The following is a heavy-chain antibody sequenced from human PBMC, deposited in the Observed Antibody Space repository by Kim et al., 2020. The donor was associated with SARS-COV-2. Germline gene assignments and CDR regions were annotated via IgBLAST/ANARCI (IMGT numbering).Heavy chain of an antibody. Sequence: SETLSLTCTVSGGPISNNNYFGGWIRQPPGKGLEWIGSIYYSGTTYYNPSLKSRVTISVDTSKNQFSLKLSSVTAADTAVYYCARREVAAQYWYFDLGGRGTLVTVSS. J-gene: IGHJ2*01. CDR2: IYYSGTT. CDR1: GGPISNNNYF. V-gene: IGHV4-39*01. CDR3: ARREVAAQYWYFDL. D-gene: IGHD6-6*01.